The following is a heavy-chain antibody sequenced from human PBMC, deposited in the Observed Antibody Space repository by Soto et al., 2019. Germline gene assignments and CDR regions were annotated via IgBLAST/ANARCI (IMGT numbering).Heavy chain of an antibody. CDR1: GYTFTSYA. V-gene: IGHV1-3*01. D-gene: IGHD3-10*01. Sequence: GASVKVSCKASGYTFTSYAMHWVRQAPGQRLEWMGWINAGNGNTKYSQKFQGRVTITRDTSASTAYMELSSLRSEDTAVYYCARVTGYYYGMDVWGQGTTVTVSS. CDR2: INAGNGNT. CDR3: ARVTGYYYGMDV. J-gene: IGHJ6*02.